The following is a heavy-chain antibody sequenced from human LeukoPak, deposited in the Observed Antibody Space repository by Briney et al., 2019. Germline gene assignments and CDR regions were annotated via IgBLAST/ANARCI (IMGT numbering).Heavy chain of an antibody. V-gene: IGHV3-21*01. D-gene: IGHD1-26*01. CDR2: ISRSSTYI. Sequence: GGSLRLSCAASGFTFSSYTMNWVRQAPGKGLEWVSSISRSSTYIYYADSVKGRFTISRDNAKKSPYLQMNSLRAEDTAVYYCARGSDSGSYPSYFDYWGQGTLVTVSS. CDR3: ARGSDSGSYPSYFDY. CDR1: GFTFSSYT. J-gene: IGHJ4*02.